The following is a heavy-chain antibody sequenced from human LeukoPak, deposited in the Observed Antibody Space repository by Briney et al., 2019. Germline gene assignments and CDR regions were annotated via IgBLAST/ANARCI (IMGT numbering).Heavy chain of an antibody. CDR3: ARLDDYGVNSCGFDY. Sequence: GEYLKIPFQASGYLFSTYWIGWVRPVPGKGLAWMGIIYPGECDTRYSPSFQGQVTISASKSINSPYLQSRSLKASDTAMYFCARLDDYGVNSCGFDYWGQGTLVTVSS. D-gene: IGHD4-23*01. CDR2: IYPGECDT. J-gene: IGHJ4*02. CDR1: GYLFSTYW. V-gene: IGHV5-51*01.